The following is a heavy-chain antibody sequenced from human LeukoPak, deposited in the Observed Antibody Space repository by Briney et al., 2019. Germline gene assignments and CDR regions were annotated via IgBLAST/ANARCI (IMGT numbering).Heavy chain of an antibody. CDR2: IDHSGST. D-gene: IGHD2-15*01. V-gene: IGHV4-38-2*01. CDR3: ARVRPLVVVVAAKGDWFDP. CDR1: GYSISSGYY. J-gene: IGHJ5*02. Sequence: SETLSLTCAVSGYSISSGYYWGWIRQPPGKGLEWIGSIDHSGSTYYNPSLKSRVTISVDTSKNQFSLKLSSVTAADTAVYYCARVRPLVVVVAAKGDWFDPWGQGTLVTVSS.